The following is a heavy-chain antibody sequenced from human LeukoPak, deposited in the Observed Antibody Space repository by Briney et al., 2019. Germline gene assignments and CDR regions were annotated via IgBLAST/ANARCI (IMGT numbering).Heavy chain of an antibody. CDR3: ARADIVVVRAARYWFDS. V-gene: IGHV4-34*01. J-gene: IGHJ5*01. D-gene: IGHD2-2*01. CDR1: GGSFSGYY. Sequence: KASETLPHTCAVYGGSFSGYYWSWIRQPPGKGLEWIGEINHSGSTNYNPSLKSRVTISVDTSKNQFSLKLSSVTAADTAVYYCARADIVVVRAARYWFDSWGQGTLVTVSS. CDR2: INHSGST.